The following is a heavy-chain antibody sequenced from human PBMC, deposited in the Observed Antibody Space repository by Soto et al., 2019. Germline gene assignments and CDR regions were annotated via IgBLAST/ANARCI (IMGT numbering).Heavy chain of an antibody. CDR3: ARDAQQLVYYYYGLDV. V-gene: IGHV1-18*04. Sequence: ASVKVSCKASGYTFADYYLHWVRQAPGQGLEWMGWISAYNGNTNYAQKFQGRVTMTTDTSTSTAYMELRSLRSDDTAVYYCARDAQQLVYYYYGLDVWGQGTTVTVSS. J-gene: IGHJ6*02. CDR1: GYTFADYY. D-gene: IGHD6-13*01. CDR2: ISAYNGNT.